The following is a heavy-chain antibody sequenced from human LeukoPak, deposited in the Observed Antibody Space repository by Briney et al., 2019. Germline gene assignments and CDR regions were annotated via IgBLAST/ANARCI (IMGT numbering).Heavy chain of an antibody. J-gene: IGHJ4*02. CDR2: IIPIFGTA. D-gene: IGHD3-9*01. CDR3: ARHTTELGSLTSYFDY. CDR1: GGTFSSYA. V-gene: IGHV1-69*05. Sequence: ASVKVSCKASGGTFSSYAISWVRQAPGQGLEWMGGIIPIFGTANYAQKFQSRVTIITDESTSTAYMELSSLKSEDTAVYYCARHTTELGSLTSYFDYWGQGTLVTVSS.